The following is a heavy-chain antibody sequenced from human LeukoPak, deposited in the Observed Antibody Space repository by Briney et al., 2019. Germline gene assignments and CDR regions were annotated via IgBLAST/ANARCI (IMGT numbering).Heavy chain of an antibody. CDR3: ARDRTSTWYGGIDY. Sequence: ASVKLSCAASGYTFDVYYIHWVRQAPGQGLEWMGCINSNSGDTNHAQKFQGRVTMTRDTSITTAYMELSSLRFDDTAVYYCARDRTSTWYGGIDYWGQGTLVTASS. V-gene: IGHV1-2*02. CDR1: GYTFDVYY. CDR2: INSNSGDT. D-gene: IGHD6-13*01. J-gene: IGHJ4*02.